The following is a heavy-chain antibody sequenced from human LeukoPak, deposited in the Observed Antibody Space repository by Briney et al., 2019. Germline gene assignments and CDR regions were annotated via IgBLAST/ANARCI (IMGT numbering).Heavy chain of an antibody. D-gene: IGHD2-8*01. CDR3: ARGPEVYAPYYFDY. V-gene: IGHV3-30*04. J-gene: IGHJ4*02. Sequence: GGSLRLSCAASGFTFSSYAMHWVRQARGKGLEWVAVISYDGSNKYYADSVKGRFTISRDNSKNTLYLQMNSLRAEDTAVYYCARGPEVYAPYYFDYWGQGTLVTVSS. CDR2: ISYDGSNK. CDR1: GFTFSSYA.